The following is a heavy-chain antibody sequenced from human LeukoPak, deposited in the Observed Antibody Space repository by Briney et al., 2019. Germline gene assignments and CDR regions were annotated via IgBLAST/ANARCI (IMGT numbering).Heavy chain of an antibody. CDR3: ARGDGYNWGTNYFDY. D-gene: IGHD5-24*01. J-gene: IGHJ4*02. CDR1: GGSISSSSYY. CDR2: IYYSGST. V-gene: IGHV4-39*01. Sequence: SETLSLTCTVSGGSISSSSYYWGWIRQPPGKGLEWIGSIYYSGSTYYNPSLKSRVTISVDTSKNQFSLKLSSVTAADTAVYYCARGDGYNWGTNYFDYWGQGTLVTVSS.